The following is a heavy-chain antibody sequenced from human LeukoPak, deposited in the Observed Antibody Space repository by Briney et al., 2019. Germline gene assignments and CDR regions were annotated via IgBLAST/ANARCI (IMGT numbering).Heavy chain of an antibody. CDR3: ARPGY. Sequence: ASETLSLTCTVSGGSISSYYWSWIRQPPGKGLEWIGYIYYGGSTNYNPSLKSRVTISVDTSKNQFSLKLSSVTAADTAVYYCARPGYWGQGTLVTVSS. V-gene: IGHV4-59*01. CDR2: IYYGGST. J-gene: IGHJ4*02. CDR1: GGSISSYY.